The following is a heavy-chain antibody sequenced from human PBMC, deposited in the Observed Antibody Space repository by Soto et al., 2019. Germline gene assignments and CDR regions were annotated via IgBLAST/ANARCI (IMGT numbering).Heavy chain of an antibody. CDR3: ASASSWYAYGY. J-gene: IGHJ4*02. D-gene: IGHD6-13*01. V-gene: IGHV1-18*01. CDR2: ISAYNGNT. CDR1: GYTFTSYG. Sequence: QVQLVQSGAEVKKPGASVKVSCKASGYTFTSYGISWVRQAPGQGLEWMGWISAYNGNTNYAQKLQGRVTMTTDTPTSTPYLELRSLRSDDTAEYYWASASSWYAYGYWGQGTLVTVSS.